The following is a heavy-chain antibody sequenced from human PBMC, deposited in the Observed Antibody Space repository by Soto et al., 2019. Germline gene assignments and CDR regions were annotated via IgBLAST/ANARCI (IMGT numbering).Heavy chain of an antibody. Sequence: QVQLVQSGAEVKKPGASVKVSCKASGYTFTSYGISWVRQAPGQGLEWMGWISAYNGNTNYAQKLQGRVTMTTDTPTSTAYRGLGSVRSDDTAVFYWARVAGAGSFHSGGQEPLVTVSS. CDR1: GYTFTSYG. CDR2: ISAYNGNT. J-gene: IGHJ4*02. CDR3: ARVAGAGSFHS. V-gene: IGHV1-18*04. D-gene: IGHD6-19*01.